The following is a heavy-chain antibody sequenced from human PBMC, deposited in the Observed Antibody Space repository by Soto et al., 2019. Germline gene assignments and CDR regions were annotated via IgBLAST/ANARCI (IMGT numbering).Heavy chain of an antibody. D-gene: IGHD2-15*01. CDR2: IWYDGSNK. CDR3: ARDQEVVVAARTGDYYYYYGMDV. Sequence: QVQLVESGGGVVQPGRSLRLSCAASGFTFSSYGMHWVRQAPGKGLEWVAVIWYDGSNKYYADSVKGRFTISRDNSKNTQYLQMTSLRARDTAVYYCARDQEVVVAARTGDYYYYYGMDVWGQGTTVTVSS. CDR1: GFTFSSYG. V-gene: IGHV3-33*01. J-gene: IGHJ6*02.